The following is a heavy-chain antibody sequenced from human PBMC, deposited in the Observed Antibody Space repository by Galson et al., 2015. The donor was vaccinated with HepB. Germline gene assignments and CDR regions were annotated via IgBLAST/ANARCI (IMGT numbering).Heavy chain of an antibody. CDR2: INPNSGGT. D-gene: IGHD2-2*02. J-gene: IGHJ6*04. CDR3: ARDLGSTVVPAAIPRDGMDV. Sequence: SVKVSCKASGYTFTGYYMHWVRQAPGQGLEWMGWINPNSGGTNYAQKFQGRVTTTRDTSISTAYMELSRLRSDDTAVYYCARDLGSTVVPAAIPRDGMDVWGKGTTVTVSS. V-gene: IGHV1-2*02. CDR1: GYTFTGYY.